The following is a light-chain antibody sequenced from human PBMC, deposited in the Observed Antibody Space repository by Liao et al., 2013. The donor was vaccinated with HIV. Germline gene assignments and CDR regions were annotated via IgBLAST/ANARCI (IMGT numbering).Light chain of an antibody. J-gene: IGLJ2*01. CDR2: KDS. CDR1: NIGSKS. CDR3: QVWDSSSDHPV. V-gene: IGLV3-21*01. Sequence: SYELTQPPSVSVAPGKTARITCGGNNIGSKSVHWYQQKPGQAPVLVIYKDSERPSGIPERFSGSNSGNTATLTISRVEAGDEADYYCQVWDSSSDHPVFGGGTKLTVL.